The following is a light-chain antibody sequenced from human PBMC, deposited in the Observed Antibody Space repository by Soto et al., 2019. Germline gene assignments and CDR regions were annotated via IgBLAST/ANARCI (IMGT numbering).Light chain of an antibody. Sequence: QPVLTQSPSASASLGASVKLTCTLSSGHSSYAIAWHQKQPGKGPRYLMDLNNDGSHTKGDGIPYRFSGSSSGAERYLIGSSLQSEDEAYCYCQNWGTGFQVFGGGTKLTVL. CDR1: SGHSSYA. J-gene: IGLJ2*01. CDR3: QNWGTGFQV. V-gene: IGLV4-69*01. CDR2: LNNDGSH.